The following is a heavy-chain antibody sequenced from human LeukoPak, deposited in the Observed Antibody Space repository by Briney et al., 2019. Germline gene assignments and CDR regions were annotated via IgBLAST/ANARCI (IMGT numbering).Heavy chain of an antibody. CDR3: ARAKCSSTSCYKFDP. CDR1: GGSISSYY. D-gene: IGHD2-2*02. CDR2: IYTSGST. V-gene: IGHV4-4*07. Sequence: SETLSLTCTVSGGSISSYYWSWIRQPAGEGLEWIGRIYTSGSTNYNPSLKSRVTMSVDTSKNQFSLKLSSVTAADTAVYYCARAKCSSTSCYKFDPWGQGTLVTVSS. J-gene: IGHJ5*02.